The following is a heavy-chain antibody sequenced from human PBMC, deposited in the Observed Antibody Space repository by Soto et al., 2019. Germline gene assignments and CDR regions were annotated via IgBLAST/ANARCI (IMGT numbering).Heavy chain of an antibody. V-gene: IGHV4-30-2*01. J-gene: IGHJ5*02. CDR1: GGSISSGGYS. CDR3: ARADYDILTGYPNWFDP. CDR2: IYHSGST. Sequence: TLSLTCAVSGGSISSGGYSWSWIRQPPGKGLEWIGYIYHSGSTYYDPSLKSRVTISVDRSKNQFSLKLSSVTAADTAVYYCARADYDILTGYPNWFDPWGQGTLVTVSS. D-gene: IGHD3-9*01.